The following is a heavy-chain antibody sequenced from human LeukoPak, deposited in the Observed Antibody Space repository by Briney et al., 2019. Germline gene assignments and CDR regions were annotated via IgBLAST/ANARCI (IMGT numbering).Heavy chain of an antibody. Sequence: GESLKISCKGSGYTFSSYWIAWVRQMPGIGLEWMGIIYPGDSDTRYSPSFQGQVAISADKSSSTAYLQWGSLKASDTAMYYCARHSIPRWPKSGSYPHDAFDIWGQGTMVTVSP. V-gene: IGHV5-51*01. CDR3: ARHSIPRWPKSGSYPHDAFDI. D-gene: IGHD1-26*01. J-gene: IGHJ3*02. CDR2: IYPGDSDT. CDR1: GYTFSSYW.